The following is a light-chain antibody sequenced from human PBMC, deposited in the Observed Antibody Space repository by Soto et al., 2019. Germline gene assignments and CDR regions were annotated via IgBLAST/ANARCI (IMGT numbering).Light chain of an antibody. CDR2: GAS. CDR3: QQYMSSVT. V-gene: IGKV3-20*01. Sequence: EIVLTQSPGSLSLSPGPRATLSCRASQSVDTTFFAWYQKKPGQAPRLLIYGASKRATGIPDRFSSSGSGTDFTLIISRLEPEDFAVYYCQQYMSSVTFGQGTKVEIK. CDR1: QSVDTTF. J-gene: IGKJ1*01.